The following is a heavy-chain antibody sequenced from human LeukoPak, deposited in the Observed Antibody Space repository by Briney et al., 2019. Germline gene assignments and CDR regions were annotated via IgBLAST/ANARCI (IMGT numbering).Heavy chain of an antibody. V-gene: IGHV3-15*01. Sequence: PGGSLRLSCAASGFTFSNAWMSWVRQAPGKGLEWVGRIKSKTDGGTTDYAAPVKGRFTISRDDSKNTLYLQMNSLKTEDTAVYYCTTEEAYYYGSGSYWYYFDYWGQGTLVTVSS. CDR2: IKSKTDGGTT. J-gene: IGHJ4*02. CDR3: TTEEAYYYGSGSYWYYFDY. CDR1: GFTFSNAW. D-gene: IGHD3-10*01.